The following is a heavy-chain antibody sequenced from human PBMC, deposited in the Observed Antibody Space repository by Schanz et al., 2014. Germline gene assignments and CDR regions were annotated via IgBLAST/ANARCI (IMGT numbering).Heavy chain of an antibody. D-gene: IGHD2-2*01. V-gene: IGHV3-66*01. Sequence: EVQLVESGGGLVQPGGSLRLSCAASGFTVSKNYMSWVRQAPGKGLEWVSIIYTDGSTYYADSVKGRFTISRDNSKNTLYLQMNSLRAEDTAVYYCARSTSMYFLQWGQGTLVTVSS. CDR2: IYTDGST. CDR3: ARSTSMYFLQ. CDR1: GFTVSKNY. J-gene: IGHJ1*01.